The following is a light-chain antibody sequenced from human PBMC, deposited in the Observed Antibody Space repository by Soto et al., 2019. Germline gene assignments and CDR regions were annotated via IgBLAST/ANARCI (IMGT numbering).Light chain of an antibody. Sequence: EIVLTQSPATVSLSPGERATLSCWASQSLSSYLAWYQQKPGQAPRLLIYGASTRATGIPARFSGSGSGTEFTLTISSLQSEDFAVYFCQQYGSSPTTFGQGTKVDIK. V-gene: IGKV3-15*01. J-gene: IGKJ1*01. CDR2: GAS. CDR3: QQYGSSPTT. CDR1: QSLSSY.